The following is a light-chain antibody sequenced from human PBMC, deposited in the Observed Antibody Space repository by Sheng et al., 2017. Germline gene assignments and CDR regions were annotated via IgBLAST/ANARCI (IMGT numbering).Light chain of an antibody. V-gene: IGKV3-11*01. CDR1: QSVSSN. Sequence: EIVMTQSPATLSVSPGERATLSCRASQSVSSNFAWYQQKPGQAPRLLIYDASNRATGIPARFSGSGSGTDFTLTISSLEPEDFAVYYCQQRINWPITFGPGTKLNIK. CDR3: QQRINWPIT. J-gene: IGKJ3*01. CDR2: DAS.